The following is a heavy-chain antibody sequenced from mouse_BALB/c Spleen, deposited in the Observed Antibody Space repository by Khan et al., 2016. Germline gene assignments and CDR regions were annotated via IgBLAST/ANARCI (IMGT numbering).Heavy chain of an antibody. D-gene: IGHD1-1*01. Sequence: EVQLQESGPGLVKPSQSLSLTCTVTGYSITSDYAWNWIRQFPGNKLEWMGYISYSGSTSYNPSLKSRISITRDTSKNQFFLQLNSVTTEDTATXSGARDYYGISYFDYWGQGTTLTVSS. CDR2: ISYSGST. CDR1: GYSITSDYA. CDR3: ARDYYGISYFDY. V-gene: IGHV3-2*02. J-gene: IGHJ2*01.